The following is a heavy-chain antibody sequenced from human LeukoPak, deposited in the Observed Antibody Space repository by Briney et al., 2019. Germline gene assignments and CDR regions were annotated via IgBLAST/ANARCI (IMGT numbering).Heavy chain of an antibody. CDR2: ISFDGSYK. D-gene: IGHD3-22*01. CDR3: AKGSSYSSGNNWFDP. J-gene: IGHJ5*02. CDR1: GFTFSSYG. Sequence: SGGSLRLSCAASGFTFSSYGMHWVRQAPGKGLEWVAVISFDGSYKFCADSVKGRFTISRDNSLNTLYLQMNSLRAEDTAVYYCAKGSSYSSGNNWFDPWGQGTLVTVSS. V-gene: IGHV3-30*18.